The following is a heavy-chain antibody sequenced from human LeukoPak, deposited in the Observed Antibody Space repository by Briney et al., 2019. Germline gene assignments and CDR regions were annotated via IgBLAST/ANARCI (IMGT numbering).Heavy chain of an antibody. CDR2: ISSSSSYI. CDR3: ARGIAVAGPGSFLYYYYYYGMDV. Sequence: GGSLRLSCAAPGFTFSSYSMNWVRQAPGKGLEWVSSISSSSSYIYYADSVKGRFTISRDNAKNSLYLQMNSLRAEDTAVYYCARGIAVAGPGSFLYYYYYYGMDVWGQGTTVTVSS. V-gene: IGHV3-21*01. J-gene: IGHJ6*02. D-gene: IGHD6-19*01. CDR1: GFTFSSYS.